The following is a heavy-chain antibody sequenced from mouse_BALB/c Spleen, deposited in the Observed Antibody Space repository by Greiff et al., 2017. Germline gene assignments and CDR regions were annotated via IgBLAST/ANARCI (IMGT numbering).Heavy chain of an antibody. CDR1: GFSLTSYG. J-gene: IGHJ3*01. CDR3: AKEGTARATAWFAY. D-gene: IGHD3-2*01. CDR2: IWGDGST. V-gene: IGHV2-3*01. Sequence: VQLQESGPGLVAPSQSLSITCTVSGFSLTSYGVSWVRQPPGKGLEWLGVIWGDGSTNYHSALISRLSISKDNSKSQVFLKLNSLQTDDTATYYCAKEGTARATAWFAYWGQGTLVTVSA.